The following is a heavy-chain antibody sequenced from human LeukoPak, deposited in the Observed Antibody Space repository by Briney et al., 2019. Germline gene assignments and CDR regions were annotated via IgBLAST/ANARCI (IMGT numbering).Heavy chain of an antibody. D-gene: IGHD5-18*01. Sequence: GGSRRLSCAASGFAFDDYAMHWFRQSPGKGLEWVSLIIVDGGITYYAGSVKGRFTFSRDNSKNSLYLQMNSLRTEDTALYYCAKDSGYSYGYYFDYWGQGTMVHVSS. CDR2: IIVDGGIT. V-gene: IGHV3-43*02. CDR3: AKDSGYSYGYYFDY. CDR1: GFAFDDYA. J-gene: IGHJ4*02.